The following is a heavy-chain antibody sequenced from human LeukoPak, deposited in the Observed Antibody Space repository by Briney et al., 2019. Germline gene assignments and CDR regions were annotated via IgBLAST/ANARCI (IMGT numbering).Heavy chain of an antibody. J-gene: IGHJ1*01. CDR2: ISAYNGNT. CDR3: ARSHLSNYDFWSGYPEYFQH. CDR1: GYTFTSYG. D-gene: IGHD3-3*01. V-gene: IGHV1-18*01. Sequence: ASVKVSCKASGYTFTSYGISWVRQAPGQGLEWMGWISAYNGNTNYAQKLQGRVTMTTDTSTSTAYMELRSLRSDDTAVYYCARSHLSNYDFWSGYPEYFQHWGQGTLVTVSS.